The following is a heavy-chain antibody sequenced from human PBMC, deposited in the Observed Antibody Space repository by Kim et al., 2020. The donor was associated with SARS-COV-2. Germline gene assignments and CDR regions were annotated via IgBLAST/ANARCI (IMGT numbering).Heavy chain of an antibody. J-gene: IGHJ4*02. D-gene: IGHD3-22*01. CDR3: ARANYDSSGYYQYYFDY. Sequence: SETLSLTCAVSGGSISSSNWWSWVRQPPGKGLEWIGEIYHSGSTNYNPSLKSRVTISVDKSKNQFSLKLSSVTAADTAVYYCARANYDSSGYYQYYFDYWGQGTLVTVSS. V-gene: IGHV4-4*02. CDR1: GGSISSSNW. CDR2: IYHSGST.